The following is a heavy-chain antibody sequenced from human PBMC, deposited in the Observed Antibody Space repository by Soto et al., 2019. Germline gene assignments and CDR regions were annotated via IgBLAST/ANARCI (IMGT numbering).Heavy chain of an antibody. CDR3: ARGSSGYYWFDP. D-gene: IGHD3-22*01. Sequence: SETLSLTCAVSGFSISSGYFWGWIRQPPGKGPEWLGSIYHSGTTYYNPSVKGRVTISVDTSKNQFSLKMSSVTAADTAVYYCARGSSGYYWFDPWGQGTLVTVSS. V-gene: IGHV4-38-2*01. CDR1: GFSISSGYF. CDR2: IYHSGTT. J-gene: IGHJ5*02.